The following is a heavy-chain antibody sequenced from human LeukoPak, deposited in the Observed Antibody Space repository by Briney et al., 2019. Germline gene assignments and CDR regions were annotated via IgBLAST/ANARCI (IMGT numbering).Heavy chain of an antibody. V-gene: IGHV4-31*03. J-gene: IGHJ6*02. D-gene: IGHD1-7*01. CDR1: GGSISSGGDY. CDR2: ISYSGST. CDR3: ARDKELQRAYYYGLDV. Sequence: SETLSLTCTVSGGSISSGGDYWTWLRQHPGTGLEWFGYISYSGSTYYSPSLQRRVTISVDTSRSQFSLNLSSVTAADTAVYYCARDKELQRAYYYGLDVWGQGTTVTVSS.